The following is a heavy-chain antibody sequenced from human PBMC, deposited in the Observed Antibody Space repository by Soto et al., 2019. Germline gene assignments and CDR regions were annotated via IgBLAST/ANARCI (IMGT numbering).Heavy chain of an antibody. D-gene: IGHD5-18*01. J-gene: IGHJ6*03. CDR3: GRDVTAMASYYYYMDV. V-gene: IGHV3-11*01. Sequence: QVQLVESGGGLVKPGGSLRLSCAASGFTFSDYYMSWIRQAPGKGLEWVSYISSSGSTIYYADSVKGRFTISRDNAKNHLYLKMNSLRAEATAVYYCGRDVTAMASYYYYMDVWGKGPRSPSP. CDR1: GFTFSDYY. CDR2: ISSSGSTI.